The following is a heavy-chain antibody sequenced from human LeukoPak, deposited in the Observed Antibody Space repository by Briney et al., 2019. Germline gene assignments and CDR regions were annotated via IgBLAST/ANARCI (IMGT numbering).Heavy chain of an antibody. CDR1: GGSISSYY. CDR2: IYMYYSGST. J-gene: IGHJ6*02. V-gene: IGHV4-59*08. Sequence: SETLSLTCTVSGGSISSYYWSWIRQPPGKGLEWIGYIYMYYSGSTNYNPSLRSRVTISVDTSKSQFSLNLSSVTAADTGVYYCARHEAMVRAPYYYYYGMDVWGQGTTVTVSS. D-gene: IGHD3-10*01. CDR3: ARHEAMVRAPYYYYYGMDV.